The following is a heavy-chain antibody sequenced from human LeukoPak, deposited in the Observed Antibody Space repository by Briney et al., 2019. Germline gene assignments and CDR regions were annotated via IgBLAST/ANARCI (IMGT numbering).Heavy chain of an antibody. D-gene: IGHD3-10*01. Sequence: PGGSLRLSCAASGFTFSSYSMNWVRQAPGKGLEWVSYISSSSSTIFYADSVKGRFTISRDNAKNSLYLQMNSLRAEDTAVYYCARDTFGSGSYYYYAMDVWGQGTTVTVSS. J-gene: IGHJ6*02. CDR2: ISSSSSTI. CDR1: GFTFSSYS. V-gene: IGHV3-48*01. CDR3: ARDTFGSGSYYYYAMDV.